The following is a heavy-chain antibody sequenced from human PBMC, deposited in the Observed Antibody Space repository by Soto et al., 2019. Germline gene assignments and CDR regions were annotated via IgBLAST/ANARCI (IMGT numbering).Heavy chain of an antibody. CDR1: GFTFSDYY. CDR3: ALAGYDSNYSAVTPLSAGHF. CDR2: ISSSGSII. J-gene: IGHJ4*02. Sequence: QVQLVVSGGGLVKPGGSLRISCAASGFTFSDYYISWIRQAPGKGLEWVSYISSSGSIIYYADSVKGRFTISRDNAKNSLYLQMNSLRAEDTAVYYCALAGYDSNYSAVTPLSAGHFWGQGTLVTVSS. D-gene: IGHD4-4*01. V-gene: IGHV3-11*01.